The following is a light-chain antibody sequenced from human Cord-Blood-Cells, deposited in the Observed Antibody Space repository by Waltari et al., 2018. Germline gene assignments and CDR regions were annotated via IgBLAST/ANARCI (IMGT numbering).Light chain of an antibody. CDR2: DVS. V-gene: IGLV2-14*01. J-gene: IGLJ1*01. CDR1: SSDVGGYNY. Sequence: QSALTQPASVSGSPGQSITISCTGTSSDVGGYNYVSWYQQHPVKAPKLMIYDVSNRPSGVFYRFSGSKSGNTASLTISVFQAEDDADYYCSSYTIICTHVFGTGTKFIVL. CDR3: SSYTIICTHV.